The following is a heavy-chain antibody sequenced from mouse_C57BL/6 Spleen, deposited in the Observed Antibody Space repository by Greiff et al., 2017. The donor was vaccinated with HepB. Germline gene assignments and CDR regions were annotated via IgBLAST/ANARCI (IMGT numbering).Heavy chain of an antibody. Sequence: VKLQQPGAELVRPGSSVKLSCKASGYTFTSYWMHWVKQRPIQGLEWIGNIDPSDSETHYNQKFKDKATLTVDKSSSTAYMQLSSLTSEDSAVYYCARSPAYYSNYDFDYWGQGTTLTVSS. CDR1: GYTFTSYW. D-gene: IGHD2-5*01. J-gene: IGHJ2*01. CDR2: IDPSDSET. V-gene: IGHV1-52*01. CDR3: ARSPAYYSNYDFDY.